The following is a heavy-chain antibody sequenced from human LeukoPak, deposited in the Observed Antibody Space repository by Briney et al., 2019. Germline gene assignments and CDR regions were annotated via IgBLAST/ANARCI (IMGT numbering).Heavy chain of an antibody. CDR2: ISYDGSNK. D-gene: IGHD6-19*01. CDR1: GFTFSSYG. V-gene: IGHV3-30*18. CDR3: AKRDSSGWYVVDY. Sequence: GGSLRLSCAASGFTFSSYGMHWVRHAPGKGLEWVAVISYDGSNKFYADSVKGRFTISRDNSKNTLYLQMNSLRAEDTAVYYCAKRDSSGWYVVDYWGQGTLVTVSS. J-gene: IGHJ4*02.